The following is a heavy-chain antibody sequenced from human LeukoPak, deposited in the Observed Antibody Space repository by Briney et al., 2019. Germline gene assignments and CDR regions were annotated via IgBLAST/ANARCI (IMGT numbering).Heavy chain of an antibody. J-gene: IGHJ4*02. CDR3: ARDLGMTDGDYVSYFDY. CDR2: ISSNGGST. CDR1: GFTFSSYA. V-gene: IGHV3-64*01. Sequence: QSGGSLRLSCAASGFTFSSYAMHWVRQAPGKGLEYVSAISSNGGSTSYANSVKGRFTISRDNSKNTLYLQMGSLRAEDTALYYCARDLGMTDGDYVSYFDYWGQGTLVTVSS. D-gene: IGHD4-17*01.